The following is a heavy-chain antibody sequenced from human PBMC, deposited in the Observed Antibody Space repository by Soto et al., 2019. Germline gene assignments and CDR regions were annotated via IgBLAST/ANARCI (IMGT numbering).Heavy chain of an antibody. J-gene: IGHJ4*02. CDR3: ARYGLAAAAGPFLYGLDY. D-gene: IGHD6-13*01. CDR1: GYTFTGYG. CDR2: ISAYNGNT. Sequence: QVQLVQSGAEVQKPGASVKVSCKASGYTFTGYGISWVRQAPGQGLEWMGWISAYNGNTNYAQQLQGRVTMTTDTSTSTAYMELRSLRSDDTAVYYCARYGLAAAAGPFLYGLDYWGQGTLVTVSS. V-gene: IGHV1-18*01.